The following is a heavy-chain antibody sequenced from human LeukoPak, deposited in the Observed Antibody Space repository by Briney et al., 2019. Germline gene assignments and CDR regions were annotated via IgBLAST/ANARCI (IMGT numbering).Heavy chain of an antibody. CDR2: TYYRSKWYN. J-gene: IGHJ4*02. CDR1: GDIVSSNSAA. D-gene: IGHD6-19*01. CDR3: ASTGRSGIAVAGFDY. V-gene: IGHV6-1*01. Sequence: SQTLSLTCAISGDIVSSNSAAWNWIRQSPSRGLEWLGRTYYRSKWYNDYAVSVKSRITINPDTSKNQFSLQLNSVTPEDTAVYYCASTGRSGIAVAGFDYWGQGTLVTVSS.